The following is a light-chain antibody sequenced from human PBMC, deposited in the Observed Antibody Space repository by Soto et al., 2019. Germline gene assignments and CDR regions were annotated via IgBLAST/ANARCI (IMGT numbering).Light chain of an antibody. J-gene: IGLJ2*01. Sequence: QSVLSQPPSTSGTPGQRVTISCSGGTSNIGTYTVSWYQQFPETAPRLLIYGSDRRPSGVPDRFSGSKSGTSASLSIGGLHSEDEAHYYCAAWDDSRDGPTFGGGTKLTVL. CDR3: AAWDDSRDGPT. CDR1: TSNIGTYT. V-gene: IGLV1-44*01. CDR2: GSD.